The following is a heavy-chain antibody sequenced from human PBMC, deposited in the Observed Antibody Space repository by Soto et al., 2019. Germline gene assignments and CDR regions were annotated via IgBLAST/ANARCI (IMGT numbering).Heavy chain of an antibody. CDR1: VGSTSTSYR. D-gene: IGHD2-15*01. Sequence: SQALLLTYTVSVGSTSTSYRWICFRQPPGKGLEWIGEIYHSGSTNYNPSLKSRVTISVDKSKNQFSLKLSSVTAADTAVYYCARGISGGRHFDYWGHGTLVTVS. CDR2: IYHSGST. J-gene: IGHJ4*01. V-gene: IGHV4-4*02. CDR3: ARGISGGRHFDY.